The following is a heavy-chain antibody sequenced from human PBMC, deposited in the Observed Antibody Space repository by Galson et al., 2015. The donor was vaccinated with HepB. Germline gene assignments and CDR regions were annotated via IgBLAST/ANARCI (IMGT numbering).Heavy chain of an antibody. D-gene: IGHD6-19*01. CDR3: ARVAQWLLYNWFDP. V-gene: IGHV1-69*13. Sequence: SVKVSCKASGGTFSSYAISWVRQAPGQGLEWMGGIIPIFGTANYAQKFQGRVTITADESTGTAYMELSSLRSEDTAVYYCARVAQWLLYNWFDPWGQGTLVTVSS. CDR1: GGTFSSYA. CDR2: IIPIFGTA. J-gene: IGHJ5*02.